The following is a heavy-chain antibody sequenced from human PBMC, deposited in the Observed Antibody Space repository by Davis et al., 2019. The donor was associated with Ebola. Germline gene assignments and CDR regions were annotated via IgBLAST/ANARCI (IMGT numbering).Heavy chain of an antibody. CDR3: ARESIVGANGGFDY. V-gene: IGHV1-3*01. J-gene: IGHJ4*02. CDR2: INAGNGNT. Sequence: ASVKVSCKASGYTFTSYAMHWVRQAPGQRLEWMGWINAGNGNTKYSQKFQGRVTITRDTSASTAYMELSSLRSEDTAVYYCARESIVGANGGFDYWGQGTLVTVSS. D-gene: IGHD1-26*01. CDR1: GYTFTSYA.